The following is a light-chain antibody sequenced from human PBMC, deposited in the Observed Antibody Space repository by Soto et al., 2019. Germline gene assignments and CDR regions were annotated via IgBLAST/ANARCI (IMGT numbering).Light chain of an antibody. V-gene: IGKV1-39*01. CDR2: AAS. J-gene: IGKJ1*01. CDR3: QQSYSTPPWT. Sequence: DVQMTQSPSSLSASVGDRFTISCRASPSVSIYLNWYQQKPGKAPNLLISAASSLQNGVPSRFRGSGSGTDFTLTISGLQPEDFATYYCQQSYSTPPWTFGQGTKVDIK. CDR1: PSVSIY.